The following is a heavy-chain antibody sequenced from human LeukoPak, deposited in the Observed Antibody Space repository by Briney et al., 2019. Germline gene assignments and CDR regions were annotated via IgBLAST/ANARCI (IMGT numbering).Heavy chain of an antibody. D-gene: IGHD5-18*01. J-gene: IGHJ4*02. V-gene: IGHV4-39*07. Sequence: SETLSLTCTVSGGSISSSSYYWGRIRQPPGKGLEWIGSIYYSGSTYYNPSLKSRVTISVDTSKNQFSLKLSSVTAADTAVYYCARDLRGYSYGPWGYYFDYWGQGTLVTVSS. CDR1: GGSISSSSYY. CDR3: ARDLRGYSYGPWGYYFDY. CDR2: IYYSGST.